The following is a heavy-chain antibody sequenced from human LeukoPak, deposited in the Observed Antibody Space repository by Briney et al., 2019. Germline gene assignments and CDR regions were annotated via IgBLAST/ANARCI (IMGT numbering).Heavy chain of an antibody. CDR2: MNPNSGNT. J-gene: IGHJ4*02. Sequence: ASLKVSCKASGYTFTSYDINWVRQATGQGLEWMGWMNPNSGNTGYAQKFQGRVTMTRNTSISTAYMELSSLRSEDTAVYYCARRYPGVAARSDYWGQGTLVTVSS. CDR1: GYTFTSYD. D-gene: IGHD6-6*01. CDR3: ARRYPGVAARSDY. V-gene: IGHV1-8*01.